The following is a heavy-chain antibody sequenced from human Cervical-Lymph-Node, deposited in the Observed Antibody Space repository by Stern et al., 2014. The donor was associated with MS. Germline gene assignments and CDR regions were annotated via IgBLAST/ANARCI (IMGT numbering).Heavy chain of an antibody. J-gene: IGHJ5*02. D-gene: IGHD3-10*01. CDR1: GGTLSGYA. Sequence: QMQLVQSGAEVKKPGSSVKVSCKASGGTLSGYAISWVRQAPGQGLEWMGGIIPIFGTSNYAQKFQGRVTIIADESTNTVYMELSSLRSEDTAVYYCARDRVNHGSGSYVPDWFDPWGQGTLVSVSS. CDR2: IIPIFGTS. V-gene: IGHV1-69*01. CDR3: ARDRVNHGSGSYVPDWFDP.